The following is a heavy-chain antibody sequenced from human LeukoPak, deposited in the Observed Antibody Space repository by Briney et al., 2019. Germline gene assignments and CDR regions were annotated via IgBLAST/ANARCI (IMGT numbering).Heavy chain of an antibody. CDR1: VVSINSSTYG. J-gene: IGHJ6*03. CDR3: ARSVEGYCRGGSCYSYSYYMDV. CDR2: IYYGGST. V-gene: IGHV4-39*07. D-gene: IGHD2-15*01. Sequence: PSETLSLTCTVSVVSINSSTYGRGWIRHPPGKGLEWVGTIYYGGSTNYNPSLTSRLTISVDTSKNQSSLKLSSVTAADTAVYDCARSVEGYCRGGSCYSYSYYMDVWGKGTTVTVSS.